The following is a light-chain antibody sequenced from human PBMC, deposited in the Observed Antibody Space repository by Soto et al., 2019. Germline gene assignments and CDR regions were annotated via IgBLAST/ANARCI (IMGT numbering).Light chain of an antibody. Sequence: ANQMTQSPSSLSASVGDRVTITCRASQGIRNDLGWYQQKPGKAPKLLIYAASSLETGVPSRFSGSGSGTDFTLTISSLQPEDFATYSCLQDYIYTPSFGQGTKLEIK. CDR3: LQDYIYTPS. CDR1: QGIRND. CDR2: AAS. J-gene: IGKJ2*01. V-gene: IGKV1-6*01.